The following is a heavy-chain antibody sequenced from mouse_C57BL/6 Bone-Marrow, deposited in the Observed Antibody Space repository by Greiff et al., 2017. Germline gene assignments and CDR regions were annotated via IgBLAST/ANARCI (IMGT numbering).Heavy chain of an antibody. CDR1: GFTFSSYT. V-gene: IGHV5-9*01. CDR2: ISGGGGNT. CDR3: ATWDPFAY. Sequence: EVQVVESGGGLVKPGGSLKLSCAASGFTFSSYTMSWVRQTPEKRLEWVATISGGGGNTYYPDSVKGRFTISRDNAKNTLYLQMSSLRSEDTALYYCATWDPFAYWGQGTLVTVSA. D-gene: IGHD4-1*01. J-gene: IGHJ3*01.